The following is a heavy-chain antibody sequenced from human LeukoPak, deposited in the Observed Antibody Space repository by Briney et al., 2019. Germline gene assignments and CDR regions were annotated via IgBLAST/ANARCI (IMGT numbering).Heavy chain of an antibody. Sequence: GGSLRLSRAASGFTFSSYAMSWVRQAPGKGLEWVSAISGSGGSTYYADSVKGRFTISRDNSKNTLYLQMNSLRAEDTAVYYCAKDLKVVVPAAPGYWGQGTLVTVSS. CDR2: ISGSGGST. CDR3: AKDLKVVVPAAPGY. V-gene: IGHV3-23*01. J-gene: IGHJ4*02. D-gene: IGHD2-2*01. CDR1: GFTFSSYA.